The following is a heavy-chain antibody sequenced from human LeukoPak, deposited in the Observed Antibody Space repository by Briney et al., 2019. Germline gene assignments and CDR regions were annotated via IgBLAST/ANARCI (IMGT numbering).Heavy chain of an antibody. J-gene: IGHJ6*02. CDR1: GFTFSSYG. Sequence: GGSLRLSCAASGFTFSSYGMHWVRQAPGKGLEWVAVISYDGGNQYYADSVKGRFTISRDNSKNTLYLQMNSLRGEDTAVYYCAKYVRAYYYYHYGLDVWGQGTTVTVSS. V-gene: IGHV3-30*18. D-gene: IGHD3-10*02. CDR2: ISYDGGNQ. CDR3: AKYVRAYYYYHYGLDV.